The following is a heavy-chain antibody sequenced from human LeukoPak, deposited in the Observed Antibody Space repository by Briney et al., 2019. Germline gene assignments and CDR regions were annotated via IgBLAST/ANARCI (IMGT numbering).Heavy chain of an antibody. CDR2: IYYSGST. J-gene: IGHJ4*02. CDR1: GGSIRGLY. D-gene: IGHD4-17*01. Sequence: SETLSLTCTVSGGSIRGLYWSWIRQPPGKGLEWIGYIYYSGSTTYNPSLKSRVTISVDTSKNQFSLRLRSVTAADTALYYCARGYAYGDTGSFDYWGQGALVTVSS. CDR3: ARGYAYGDTGSFDY. V-gene: IGHV4-59*01.